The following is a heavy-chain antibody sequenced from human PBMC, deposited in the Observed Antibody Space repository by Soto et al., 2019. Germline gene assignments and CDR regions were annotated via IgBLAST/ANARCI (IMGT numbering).Heavy chain of an antibody. CDR2: ISGSGGST. J-gene: IGHJ5*02. V-gene: IGHV3-23*01. CDR1: GFTFSSYA. D-gene: IGHD3-9*01. CDR3: AKDSDYDILTGPS. Sequence: GGSLRLSCAASGFTFSSYAMSWVRQAPGKGLERVSAISGSGGSTYYADSVKGRFTISRDNSKNTLYLQMNSLRAEDTAVYYCAKDSDYDILTGPSWGQGTLVTVSS.